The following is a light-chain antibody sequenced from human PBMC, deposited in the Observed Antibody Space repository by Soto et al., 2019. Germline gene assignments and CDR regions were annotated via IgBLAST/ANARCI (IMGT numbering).Light chain of an antibody. J-gene: IGLJ1*01. Sequence: QSALTRPPSASGSPGQSVTISCAGTINDVGGYNYVSWYQQHPAKVPQLMIYQVTKRPSGVPDRFSASKSDTTASLTISGLQAEDEGDYYCMSYAGGNRFVFGTGTKVTVL. CDR3: MSYAGGNRFV. CDR2: QVT. CDR1: INDVGGYNY. V-gene: IGLV2-8*01.